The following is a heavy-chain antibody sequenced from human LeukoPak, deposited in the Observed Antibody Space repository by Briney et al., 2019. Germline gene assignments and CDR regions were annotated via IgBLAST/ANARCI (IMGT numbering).Heavy chain of an antibody. J-gene: IGHJ6*02. CDR1: GGSISSYY. V-gene: IGHV4-59*01. CDR2: VYYRGST. CDR3: ARSVVTMIVVPDPPYYYYGMDV. Sequence: PSETLSLTCTVSGGSISSYYWSWIRQPPGKGLEWIGYVYYRGSTKYNPSLKSRVTISLDTSKNQFSLKVTSVTAADTAVYYCARSVVTMIVVPDPPYYYYGMDVWGQGTTVTVSS. D-gene: IGHD3-22*01.